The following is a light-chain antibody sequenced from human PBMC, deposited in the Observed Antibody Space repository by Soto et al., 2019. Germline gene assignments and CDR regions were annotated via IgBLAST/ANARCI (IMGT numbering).Light chain of an antibody. CDR1: SGDIGGYNY. J-gene: IGLJ1*01. CDR2: EVS. V-gene: IGLV2-14*01. CDR3: GSWTTYRPYV. Sequence: QSVLTEPASVSWSPGQSITSSCAGTSGDIGGYNYVSWYQQHPGKAPKVMIYEVSNRPSGVSNRFSGSKSGNTASLTISGLQAEDEADYYCGSWTTYRPYVFAHGTKVTVL.